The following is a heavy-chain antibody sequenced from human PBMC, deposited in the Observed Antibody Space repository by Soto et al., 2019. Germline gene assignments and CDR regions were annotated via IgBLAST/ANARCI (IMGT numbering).Heavy chain of an antibody. D-gene: IGHD2-2*02. CDR1: GYTFTSYG. Sequence: QVRLVQSGAKVKKPGASVKVSCKASGYTFTSYGISWVRQAPGQWLEWMGWISAYNGNTNYAQNLQGRGTMTTDTATSTGYRELGSLDSDDTAEYDCARAGEVTAVPAAIQSEDGWLDPWGQGTLFIVSS. CDR2: ISAYNGNT. J-gene: IGHJ5*02. V-gene: IGHV1-18*01. CDR3: ARAGEVTAVPAAIQSEDGWLDP.